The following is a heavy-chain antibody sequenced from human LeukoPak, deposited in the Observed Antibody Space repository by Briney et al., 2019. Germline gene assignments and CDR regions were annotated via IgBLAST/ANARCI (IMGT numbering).Heavy chain of an antibody. V-gene: IGHV3-74*01. J-gene: IGHJ3*02. CDR3: ARGGAFHAFDI. Sequence: TGGSLRLSCAGSGFTFGSYWMYWVRQGPEKGLECISRVNNDGTGTIYADSVKGRFTISRDNAKNTVFLQLNSLRTEDTAVYYCARGGAFHAFDIWGQGTMVTVSS. CDR1: GFTFGSYW. CDR2: VNNDGTGT.